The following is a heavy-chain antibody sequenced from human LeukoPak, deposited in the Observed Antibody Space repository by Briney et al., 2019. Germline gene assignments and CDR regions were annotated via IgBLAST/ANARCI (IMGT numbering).Heavy chain of an antibody. J-gene: IGHJ4*02. CDR1: GGSISSYY. CDR3: ARHYIAVAGRGAFDY. CDR2: IYYSGST. V-gene: IGHV4-59*01. D-gene: IGHD6-19*01. Sequence: PSETLSLTSTVSGGSISSYYWSWIRQPPGKGLEWIGYIYYSGSTNYNPSLKSRVTISVDTSKNQFSLKLSSVTAADTAVYYCARHYIAVAGRGAFDYWGQGTLVTVSS.